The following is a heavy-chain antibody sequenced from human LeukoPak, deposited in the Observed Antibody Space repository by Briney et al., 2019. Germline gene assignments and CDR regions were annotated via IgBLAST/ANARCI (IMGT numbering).Heavy chain of an antibody. V-gene: IGHV3-23*01. CDR2: ISGSGGST. CDR3: ETASSTNDY. J-gene: IGHJ4*02. Sequence: GGSLRLSCAASGFTVSSNYMSWVRQAPGKGLEWVSAISGSGGSTYYADSVKGRFTISRDNSKNTLYLQMNSLRAEDTAVYYCETASSTNDYWGQGTLVTVSS. CDR1: GFTVSSNY. D-gene: IGHD6-13*01.